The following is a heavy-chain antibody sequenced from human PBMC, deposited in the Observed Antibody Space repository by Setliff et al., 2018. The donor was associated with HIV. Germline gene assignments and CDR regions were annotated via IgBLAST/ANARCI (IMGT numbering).Heavy chain of an antibody. D-gene: IGHD3-22*01. V-gene: IGHV1-24*01. CDR3: ARDDQYYDMGSIISDYYFDL. Sequence: ASVKVSCKLSGYTLTEVSMHWVRQAPGKGLEWMGYFDPQDGKTIYAQKFQGRVTITADESTSTAYMELNSLTSEDTAVYYCARDDQYYDMGSIISDYYFDLWGQGTLVTVSS. CDR2: FDPQDGKT. J-gene: IGHJ2*01. CDR1: GYTLTEVS.